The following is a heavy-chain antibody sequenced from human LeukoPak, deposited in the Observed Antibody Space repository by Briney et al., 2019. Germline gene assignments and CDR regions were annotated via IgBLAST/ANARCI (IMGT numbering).Heavy chain of an antibody. V-gene: IGHV1-8*02. J-gene: IGHJ6*03. CDR3: ARGRDMDA. CDR2: MNPKSGDT. CDR1: GYIFIDYE. Sequence: ASVKVSCKASGYIFIDYEINWVRQAPGQGLEWMGWMNPKSGDTGYEQKFQGRVTITRDSSISTVYMELSSLRSEDTALYYCARGRDMDAWGKGTTVTVSS.